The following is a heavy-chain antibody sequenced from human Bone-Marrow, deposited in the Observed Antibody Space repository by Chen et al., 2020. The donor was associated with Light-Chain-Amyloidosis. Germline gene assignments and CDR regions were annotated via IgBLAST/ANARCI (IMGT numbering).Heavy chain of an antibody. CDR1: GYTLPNYW. CDR2: IYPDDSDA. CDR3: ARRRDGYNFDY. D-gene: IGHD5-12*01. V-gene: IGHV5-51*01. Sequence: SGGEVKKPGESLKISCKGSGYTLPNYWIGWVRQMPGKGLEWMGVIYPDDSDARYSPSFEGQVTISADKSITTAYLQWRSLKASDTAMYYCARRRDGYNFDYWGQGTLVTVSS. J-gene: IGHJ4*02.